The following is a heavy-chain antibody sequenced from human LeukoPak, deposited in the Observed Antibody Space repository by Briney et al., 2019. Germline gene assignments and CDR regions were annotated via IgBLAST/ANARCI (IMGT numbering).Heavy chain of an antibody. CDR3: TTYSSGWY. J-gene: IGHJ4*02. D-gene: IGHD6-19*01. V-gene: IGHV3-15*01. Sequence: PGGSLRLSCAASGFTFSNAWMSWVRQAPGKGLGWVGRIRSKTEGGTADYAAPVKGRFTISRDDTKNTLYLQMNSLKTEDTAVYYCTTYSSGWYWGQGALGSVSS. CDR2: IRSKTEGGTA. CDR1: GFTFSNAW.